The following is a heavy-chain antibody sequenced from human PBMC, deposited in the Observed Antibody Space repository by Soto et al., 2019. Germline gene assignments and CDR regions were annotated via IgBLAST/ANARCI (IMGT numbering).Heavy chain of an antibody. D-gene: IGHD3-16*02. V-gene: IGHV1-3*01. Sequence: ASVKVSCKASGYTFTSYAIHWVRQAPGQRLEWMGWINAGNGNTKYSQKFQGRVTITRDTSASTAYMELSSLRSEDTAVYYCARTLLWDYVWGSYRYSWFDPWGQGTLVTVSS. CDR3: ARTLLWDYVWGSYRYSWFDP. CDR1: GYTFTSYA. J-gene: IGHJ5*02. CDR2: INAGNGNT.